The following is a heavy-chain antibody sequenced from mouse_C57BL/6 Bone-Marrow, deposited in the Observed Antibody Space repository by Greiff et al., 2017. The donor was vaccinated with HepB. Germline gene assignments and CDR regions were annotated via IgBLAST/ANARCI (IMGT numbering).Heavy chain of an antibody. CDR2: ISYDGSN. CDR3: ARESTMITTGFAY. V-gene: IGHV3-6*01. Sequence: EVQLVESGPGLVKPSQSLSLTCSVTGYSITSGYYWNWIRQFPGNKLEWMGYISYDGSNNYNPSLKNRISITRDTSKNQFFLKLNSVTTEDTATYYCARESTMITTGFAYWGQGTLVTVSA. CDR1: GYSITSGYY. J-gene: IGHJ3*01. D-gene: IGHD2-4*01.